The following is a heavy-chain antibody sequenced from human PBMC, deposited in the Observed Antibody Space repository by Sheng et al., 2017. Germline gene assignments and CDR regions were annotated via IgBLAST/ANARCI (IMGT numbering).Heavy chain of an antibody. CDR3: ASYYDFWSGYLRD. J-gene: IGHJ4*02. D-gene: IGHD3-3*01. Sequence: EVQLVESGGGLVKPGGSLRLSCAASGFTFSSYSMNWVRQAPGKGLEWVSSISSSSSYIYYADSVKGRFTISRDNAKNSLYLQMNSLRAEDTAVYYCASYYDFWSGYLRDWGQGTLVTVSS. CDR1: GFTFSSYS. CDR2: ISSSSSYI. V-gene: IGHV3-21*01.